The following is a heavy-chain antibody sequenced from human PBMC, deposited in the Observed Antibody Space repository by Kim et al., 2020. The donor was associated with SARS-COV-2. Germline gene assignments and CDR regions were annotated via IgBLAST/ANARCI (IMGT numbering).Heavy chain of an antibody. D-gene: IGHD7-27*01. CDR1: GGSISSSSYY. J-gene: IGHJ2*01. CDR2: IYYSGST. Sequence: SETLSLTCTVSGGSISSSSYYWGWIRQPPGKGLEWIGSIYYSGSTYYNPSLKSRVTISVDTSKNQFSLKLSSVTAADTAVYYCATLTASLGDWYFDLWGRGTLVTVSS. CDR3: ATLTASLGDWYFDL. V-gene: IGHV4-39*01.